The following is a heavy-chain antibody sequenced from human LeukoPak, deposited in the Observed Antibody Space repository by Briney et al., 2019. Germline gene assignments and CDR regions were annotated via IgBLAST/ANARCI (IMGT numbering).Heavy chain of an antibody. D-gene: IGHD2-2*01. CDR2: IYTSGST. CDR3: ARNSTYCSSTSCRRYYMDV. V-gene: IGHV4-61*02. Sequence: PSETLSLTCTVSGGAIRSGGYNTSWIRQPAGKGLEWIGRIYTSGSTNYNPSLKSRVTISVDTSKNQFSLKLSSVTAADTAVYYCARNSTYCSSTSCRRYYMDVVGKGTTVTVSS. CDR1: GGAIRSGGYN. J-gene: IGHJ6*03.